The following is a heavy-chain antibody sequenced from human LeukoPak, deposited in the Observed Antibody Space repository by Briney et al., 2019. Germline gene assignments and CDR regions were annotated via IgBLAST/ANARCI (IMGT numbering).Heavy chain of an antibody. D-gene: IGHD5-24*01. V-gene: IGHV1-2*02. J-gene: IGHJ1*01. Sequence: ASVTVSCKASGYTFTGDYMHWVRQAPGQGGEGMGWINPNSGGTNYAQKFQGRVTMTRDTSISTAYMELSRLRSHDTAVYYCASFVESKALWGQGTLVTVSS. CDR2: INPNSGGT. CDR1: GYTFTGDY. CDR3: ASFVESKAL.